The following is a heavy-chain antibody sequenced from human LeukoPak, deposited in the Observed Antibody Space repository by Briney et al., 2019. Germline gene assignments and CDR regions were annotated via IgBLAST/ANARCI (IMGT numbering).Heavy chain of an antibody. D-gene: IGHD3-22*01. V-gene: IGHV1-18*01. CDR2: ISAYNGNT. J-gene: IGHJ3*02. CDR1: GYTFTSYG. Sequence: ASVKVACKASGYTFTSYGISCVRQAPGQRLEGMGWISAYNGNTNYAQNRQGRVTMTTDKCTSKDYMELRSLRSDDTGVYYCARDEHYDSSGYSDAFDIWGQGTMVTVCS. CDR3: ARDEHYDSSGYSDAFDI.